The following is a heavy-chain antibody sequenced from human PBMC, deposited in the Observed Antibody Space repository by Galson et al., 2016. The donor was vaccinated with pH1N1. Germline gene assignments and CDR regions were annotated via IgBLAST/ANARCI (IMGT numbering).Heavy chain of an antibody. CDR1: GFTFGTYA. Sequence: SLRLSCAGSGFTFGTYAMTWVRQAPGKGLEWVSTISSSGGTTFYTDSVKGRFTISRDYSKNTLYLHMNSLRAGDTALYYCARGRHDYDGDFGFWGQGTLVTASS. CDR3: ARGRHDYDGDFGF. V-gene: IGHV3-23*01. D-gene: IGHD4-23*01. J-gene: IGHJ4*02. CDR2: ISSSGGTT.